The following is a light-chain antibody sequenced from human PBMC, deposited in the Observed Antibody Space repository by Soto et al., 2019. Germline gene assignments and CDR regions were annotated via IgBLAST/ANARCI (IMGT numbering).Light chain of an antibody. J-gene: IGLJ1*01. V-gene: IGLV2-14*01. Sequence: QSALTQPASVSGSPGQSITISCTGTSSDVGGYNYVSWYQQHPGKAPRVMIYEVSNRPSGVSNRFSGSKPGNTASLTIAGLQAEDEADYYCSSYTRSSTLNYVFGTGTKVTVL. CDR3: SSYTRSSTLNYV. CDR1: SSDVGGYNY. CDR2: EVS.